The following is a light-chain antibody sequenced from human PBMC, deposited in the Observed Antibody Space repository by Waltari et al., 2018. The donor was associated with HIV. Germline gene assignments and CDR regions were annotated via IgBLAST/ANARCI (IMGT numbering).Light chain of an antibody. J-gene: IGLJ2*01. CDR3: QSYDRSLSASVV. CDR1: SSNIGAAYD. V-gene: IGLV1-40*01. Sequence: QSVLTQPPSVSGAPGQRVTITCTGGSSNIGAAYDEHWYQQIPGTAPKLLISGNKNRPSGVPDRFSASKSGASASLAITGLQAEDEADYFCQSYDRSLSASVVFGGGTKLTVL. CDR2: GNK.